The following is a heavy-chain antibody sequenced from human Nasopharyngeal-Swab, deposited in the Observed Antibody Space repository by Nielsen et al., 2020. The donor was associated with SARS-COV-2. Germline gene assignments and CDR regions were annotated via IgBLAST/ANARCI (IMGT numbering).Heavy chain of an antibody. CDR2: ISWNSGSI. CDR1: GFTFSSYA. J-gene: IGHJ4*02. D-gene: IGHD3-10*01. Sequence: SLKISCAASGFTFSSYAMSWVRQAPGKGLEWVSGISWNSGSIGYADSVKGRFTISRDNAKNSLYLQMNSLRAEDTALYYCASTLWFGESAGYWGQGTLVTVSS. V-gene: IGHV3-9*01. CDR3: ASTLWFGESAGY.